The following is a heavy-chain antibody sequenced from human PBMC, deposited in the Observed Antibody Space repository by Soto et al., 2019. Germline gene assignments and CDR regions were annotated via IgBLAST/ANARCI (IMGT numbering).Heavy chain of an antibody. Sequence: QVQLVESGGGVVQPGRSLRLSCAASGFTFSSYAMHWVRRAPGKGLEWVAVISYDGSNKYYADSVKGRFTISRDNSKNTLYLQMNSLRAEDTAVYYCARDETGPGTALDPWGQGTLVTVSS. J-gene: IGHJ5*02. V-gene: IGHV3-30-3*01. CDR2: ISYDGSNK. D-gene: IGHD5-18*01. CDR1: GFTFSSYA. CDR3: ARDETGPGTALDP.